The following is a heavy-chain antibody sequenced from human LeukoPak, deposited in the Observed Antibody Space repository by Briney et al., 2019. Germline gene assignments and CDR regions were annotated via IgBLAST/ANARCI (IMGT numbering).Heavy chain of an antibody. CDR3: ARGPFWSGYPDY. V-gene: IGHV4-34*01. D-gene: IGHD3-3*01. CDR1: GGSFSGYY. J-gene: IGHJ4*02. CDR2: IYYSGST. Sequence: SETLSLTCAVYGGSFSGYYWSWIRQPPGKGLEWIGSIYYSGSTYYNPSLKSRVTISVDTSKNQFSLKLSSVTAADTAVYYCARGPFWSGYPDYWGQGTLVTVSS.